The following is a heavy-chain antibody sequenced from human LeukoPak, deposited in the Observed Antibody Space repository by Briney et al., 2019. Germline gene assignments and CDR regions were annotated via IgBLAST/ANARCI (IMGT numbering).Heavy chain of an antibody. CDR3: ARDSTMTTVTFVDY. Sequence: GGSLRLSCAASGFTFSSYAMHWVRQAPGKGLEWVAVISYDGSNKYYADSVKGRFTISRDNSKNTLYLQMNGLRAEDTAVYYCARDSTMTTVTFVDYWGQGTLVTVSS. CDR2: ISYDGSNK. V-gene: IGHV3-30*04. D-gene: IGHD4-17*01. CDR1: GFTFSSYA. J-gene: IGHJ4*02.